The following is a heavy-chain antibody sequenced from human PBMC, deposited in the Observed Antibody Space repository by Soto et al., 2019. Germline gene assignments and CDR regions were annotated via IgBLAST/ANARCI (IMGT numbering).Heavy chain of an antibody. CDR2: INPSGGST. J-gene: IGHJ4*02. CDR3: AREHGGGGGLDY. CDR1: GYTFTSYG. Sequence: ASVKVSCKASGYTFTSYGISWVRQAPGQGLEWMGIINPSGGSTSYAQKFQGRVTMTRDTSTSTVYMELSSLRSEDTAVYYCAREHGGGGGLDYWGQGTLVTVSS. D-gene: IGHD2-15*01. V-gene: IGHV1-46*01.